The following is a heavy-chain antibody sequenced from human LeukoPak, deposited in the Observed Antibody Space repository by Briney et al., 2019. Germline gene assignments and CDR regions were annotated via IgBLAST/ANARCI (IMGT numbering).Heavy chain of an antibody. CDR1: GGSISGYF. D-gene: IGHD6-19*01. CDR2: IYDSGST. CDR3: ARQYSSGWSPFDS. Sequence: SETLSLTCTVSGGSISGYFWSWIRQPPGKGLEWIGYIYDSGSTNYSPSLKSRVNISVDTSRNQFSLKLSSVTAADTAVYYCARQYSSGWSPFDSWGQGTLVTVSS. J-gene: IGHJ4*02. V-gene: IGHV4-59*08.